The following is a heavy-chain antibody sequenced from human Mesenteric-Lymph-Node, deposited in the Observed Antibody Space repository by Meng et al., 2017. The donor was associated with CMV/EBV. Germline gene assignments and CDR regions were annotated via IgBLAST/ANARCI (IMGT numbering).Heavy chain of an antibody. CDR3: ARDYSVTGWPPDY. CDR2: ISSSSSYI. V-gene: IGHV3-21*01. J-gene: IGHJ4*02. Sequence: GGSLRLSCAASGFTFSSYSMNWVRQAPGKGLEWVSSISSSSSYIYYADSVKGRFTTSKDNSENTLYLQMNSLRVEDTAVYYCARDYSVTGWPPDYWGQGTLVTVSS. D-gene: IGHD5/OR15-5a*01. CDR1: GFTFSSYS.